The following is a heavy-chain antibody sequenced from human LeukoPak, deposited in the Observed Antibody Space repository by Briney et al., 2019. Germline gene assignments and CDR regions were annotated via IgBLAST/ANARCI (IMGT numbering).Heavy chain of an antibody. CDR3: ARVDTTVTPLFDY. CDR2: IYYSGST. J-gene: IGHJ4*02. CDR1: GGSISSSSYY. Sequence: SETLSLTCTVSGGSISSSSYYWGWIRQPPGKGLEWIGSIYYSGSTYYNPSLKSRVTISVDTSKNQFSLKLSSVTAADTAVYYCARVDTTVTPLFDYWGQGTLVTVSS. D-gene: IGHD4-17*01. V-gene: IGHV4-39*07.